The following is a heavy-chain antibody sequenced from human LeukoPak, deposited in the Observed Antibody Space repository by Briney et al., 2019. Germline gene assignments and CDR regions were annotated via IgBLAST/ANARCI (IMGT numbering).Heavy chain of an antibody. CDR3: ARVMLLVPLLDY. CDR2: ISSSSSYI. J-gene: IGHJ4*02. Sequence: PGGSLRLSCAASGFTFSSYSMNWVRQAPGKGLEWVSSISSSSSYIYYADSVKGRFTISRDNAKNSLYLQMNSLRAEDTAVYYCARVMLLVPLLDYWGQGTLVTVSS. D-gene: IGHD6-13*01. CDR1: GFTFSSYS. V-gene: IGHV3-21*01.